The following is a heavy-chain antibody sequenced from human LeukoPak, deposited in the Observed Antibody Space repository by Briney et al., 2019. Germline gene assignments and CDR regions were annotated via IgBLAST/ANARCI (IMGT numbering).Heavy chain of an antibody. J-gene: IGHJ5*02. Sequence: PSETLSLTCTVSGGSISSGNYYWGWVRQPPGKGLEWIGSMYYSGNTYYNPSLKSRVTISLDTSKNQFSLKLTSVTAADTAVYYCARATYVGATNYWFDPWGQGTLVTVSS. CDR1: GGSISSGNYY. D-gene: IGHD1-26*01. CDR2: MYYSGNT. V-gene: IGHV4-39*07. CDR3: ARATYVGATNYWFDP.